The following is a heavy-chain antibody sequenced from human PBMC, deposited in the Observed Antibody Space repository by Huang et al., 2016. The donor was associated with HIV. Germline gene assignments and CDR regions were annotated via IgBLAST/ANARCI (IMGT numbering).Heavy chain of an antibody. D-gene: IGHD3-3*01. V-gene: IGHV3-30*02. J-gene: IGHJ4*02. Sequence: QVQLVESGGGVVQPGGSLRLSCTASGFTFGSFGMHWVRQAPGKGLEWVAFIRYDGNNYDYADSVRGRFTSSRDNSKDTLYLQMNRLRPDDSAVYYCAKDLTYTFGRHFDYWGRGTLVTVSS. CDR1: GFTFGSFG. CDR3: AKDLTYTFGRHFDY. CDR2: IRYDGNNY.